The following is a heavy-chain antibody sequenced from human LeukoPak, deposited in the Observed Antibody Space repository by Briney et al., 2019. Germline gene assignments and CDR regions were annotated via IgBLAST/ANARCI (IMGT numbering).Heavy chain of an antibody. V-gene: IGHV4-38-2*01. CDR2: IYHSGST. CDR1: GYSICSGYY. Sequence: PSETLSLTCAVSGYSICSGYYWGWIRQPPGKGLEWIGSIYHSGSTYYNPSLKSRVTISVDTSKNQFSLKLSSVTAADTAVYYCARQGDYGDYWGQGTLVTVSS. J-gene: IGHJ4*02. CDR3: ARQGDYGDY.